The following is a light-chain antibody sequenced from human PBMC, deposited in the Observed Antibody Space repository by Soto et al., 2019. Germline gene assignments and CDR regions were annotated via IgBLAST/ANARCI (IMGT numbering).Light chain of an antibody. CDR1: QSVSSW. J-gene: IGKJ1*01. CDR3: QQYQSYPRA. CDR2: KAS. V-gene: IGKV1-5*03. Sequence: DIQMTQSPSTLSASVGDRVTITCRASQSVSSWLAWYQQRPGKAPKLLISKASSLESGVPSRFSGSGSGTEFTLTISSLQPDDFATYYCQQYQSYPRAFGQGTKVEIK.